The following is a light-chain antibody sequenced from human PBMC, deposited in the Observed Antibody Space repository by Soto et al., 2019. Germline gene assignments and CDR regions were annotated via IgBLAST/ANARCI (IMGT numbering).Light chain of an antibody. J-gene: IGKJ1*01. CDR3: QQDNSLPWT. CDR2: AAS. V-gene: IGKV1D-12*01. Sequence: DIQLTQSPSSLSASVGDRVTIACRASETVGSWLAWYQQRPGKAPKFLIYAASSLHSGVPSRFSGSGSGTDFTLAINSLQPEDFATYYCQQDNSLPWTFGQGTKVEI. CDR1: ETVGSW.